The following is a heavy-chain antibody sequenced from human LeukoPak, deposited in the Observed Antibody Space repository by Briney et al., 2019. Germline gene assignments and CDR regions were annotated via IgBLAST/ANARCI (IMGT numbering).Heavy chain of an antibody. Sequence: PSETLSLTCAVYGGPFGVYYWSWVRQPPGKGLEWIGEISHSGSTNYNPSLKSRVTISVDTSKNHFSLKLSSVTAADTAVYYCAGPGAGDLDYWGQGTLVTVSS. J-gene: IGHJ4*02. V-gene: IGHV4-34*01. D-gene: IGHD3-10*01. CDR3: AGPGAGDLDY. CDR2: ISHSGST. CDR1: GGPFGVYY.